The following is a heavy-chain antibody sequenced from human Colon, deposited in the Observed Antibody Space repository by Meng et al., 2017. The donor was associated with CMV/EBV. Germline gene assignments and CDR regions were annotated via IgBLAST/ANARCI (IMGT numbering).Heavy chain of an antibody. Sequence: GESLKISCAASGFNFGFYWMTWVRQAPGKGPELVANINQDGSIRNYLDSVKGRFTISRDNAKASLYLQMNSLRPEDTAVYYCARDPAFSSFDYWGQGTLVTVS. J-gene: IGHJ4*02. CDR3: ARDPAFSSFDY. D-gene: IGHD3-3*02. V-gene: IGHV3-7*01. CDR1: GFNFGFYW. CDR2: INQDGSIR.